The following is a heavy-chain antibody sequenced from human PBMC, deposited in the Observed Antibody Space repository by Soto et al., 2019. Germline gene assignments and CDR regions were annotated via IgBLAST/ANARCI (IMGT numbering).Heavy chain of an antibody. CDR3: ARQGEHSSSYFFDS. CDR1: GDSIDTSSHC. CDR2: VCYRGTT. J-gene: IGHJ4*02. Sequence: LQLQESGPGLVKPSETLSLTCTVSGDSIDTSSHCWGWIRQPPGKGLEWIGSVCYRGTTYYNPSLKSRLTISVDTSKRQFSLKLSSVTAADTAVFYCARQGEHSSSYFFDSWGQGTLVTVSS. D-gene: IGHD6-6*01. V-gene: IGHV4-39*01.